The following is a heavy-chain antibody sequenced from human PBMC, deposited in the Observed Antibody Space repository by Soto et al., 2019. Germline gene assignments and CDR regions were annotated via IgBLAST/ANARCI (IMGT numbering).Heavy chain of an antibody. CDR1: GFTFSSYG. Sequence: GGSLRLSCAASGFTFSSYGMHWVRQAPGKGLEWVAVIWYDGSNKYYADSVKGRFTISRDNSKNTLYLQMNSLRAEDTAVYYCARTSVVGATKFDYWGQGTLVTVSS. CDR2: IWYDGSNK. D-gene: IGHD1-26*01. J-gene: IGHJ4*02. CDR3: ARTSVVGATKFDY. V-gene: IGHV3-33*01.